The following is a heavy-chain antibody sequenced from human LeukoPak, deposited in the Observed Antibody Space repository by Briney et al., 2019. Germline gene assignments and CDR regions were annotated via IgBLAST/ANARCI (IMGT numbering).Heavy chain of an antibody. Sequence: SETLSLTCTVSGGSISSYYWSWIRQPPGKGLEWIGYIYYSGITNYNPSLKSRVTISVDTSKNQFSLKLSSVTAADTAVYYCARVSTTVTRAEYFQHWGQGTLVTVSS. CDR2: IYYSGIT. CDR1: GGSISSYY. J-gene: IGHJ1*01. CDR3: ARVSTTVTRAEYFQH. V-gene: IGHV4-59*01. D-gene: IGHD4-17*01.